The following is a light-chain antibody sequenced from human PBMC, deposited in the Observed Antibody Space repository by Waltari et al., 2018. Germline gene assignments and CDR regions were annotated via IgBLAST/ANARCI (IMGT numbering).Light chain of an antibody. J-gene: IGLJ2*01. V-gene: IGLV1-51*01. Sequence: QSVLTQPPSVSAAPGQRVTISCSGTISNIGNNFVSWYQQLPGTAPNILIYDNNARPAGTPDRFACSKSGTSATLAITGLQTGDEADYYCATWDGSLSAVVFGGGTKVTVV. CDR1: ISNIGNNF. CDR3: ATWDGSLSAVV. CDR2: DNN.